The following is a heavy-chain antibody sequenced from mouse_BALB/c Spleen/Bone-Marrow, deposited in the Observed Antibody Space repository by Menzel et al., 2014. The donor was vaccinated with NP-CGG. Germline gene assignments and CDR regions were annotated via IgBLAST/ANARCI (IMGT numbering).Heavy chain of an antibody. J-gene: IGHJ3*01. D-gene: IGHD1-2*01. CDR1: GFDFSRYW. CDR3: ARLGYYGSFAY. V-gene: IGHV4-1*02. CDR2: INPDSSTI. Sequence: EVKLMESGGGLVQPGGSLKLSCAASGFDFSRYWMSWVRQALGKGLEWIGEINPDSSTINYTPSLKDKFIISRDNDKNSLYLQMSKVRSEDTALYYCARLGYYGSFAYWGQGTLVTVSA.